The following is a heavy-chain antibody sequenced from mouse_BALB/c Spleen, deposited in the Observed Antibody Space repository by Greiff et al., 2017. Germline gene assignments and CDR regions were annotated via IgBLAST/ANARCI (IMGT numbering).Heavy chain of an antibody. V-gene: IGHV3-6*02. Sequence: VQLQQSGPGLVKPSQSLSLTCSVTGYSITSGYYWNWIRQFPGNKLEWMGYISYDGSNNYNPSLKNRISITRDTSKNQFFLKLNSVTTEDTATYYCARVSLGRGAIDYWGQGTSVTVSS. J-gene: IGHJ4*01. D-gene: IGHD4-1*01. CDR1: GYSITSGYY. CDR2: ISYDGSN. CDR3: ARVSLGRGAIDY.